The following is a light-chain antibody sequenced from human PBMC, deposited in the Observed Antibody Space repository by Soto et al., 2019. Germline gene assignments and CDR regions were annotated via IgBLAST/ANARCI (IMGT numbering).Light chain of an antibody. CDR3: HQSHNLPLT. CDR1: QSISYY. V-gene: IGKV1-33*01. J-gene: IGKJ4*01. Sequence: DIQMTQSPSSLSASVADRVTITCQASQSISYYLNWHQQKPGKAPNLLIHAASNLETGVPSSFSGSGSGTHFTFTISSLQPEDIATYYCHQSHNLPLTFGGGTKVDIK. CDR2: AAS.